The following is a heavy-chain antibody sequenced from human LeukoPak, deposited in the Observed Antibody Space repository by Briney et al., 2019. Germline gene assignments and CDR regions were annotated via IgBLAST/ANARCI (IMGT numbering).Heavy chain of an antibody. CDR3: ARHESSMGSAGILRH. D-gene: IGHD2/OR15-2a*01. CDR1: GGSFSGYY. J-gene: IGHJ1*01. Sequence: SETLSLTCAVYGGSFSGYYWSWIRQPPGKGLEWIGEINHSGSTNYNPSLKSRVTISVDTSKNQFSLKLSSVTAADTAVYFCARHESSMGSAGILRHWGQGTLVTVSS. CDR2: INHSGST. V-gene: IGHV4-34*01.